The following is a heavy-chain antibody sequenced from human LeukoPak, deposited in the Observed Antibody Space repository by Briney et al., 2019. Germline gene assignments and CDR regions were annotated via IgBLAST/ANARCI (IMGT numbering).Heavy chain of an antibody. CDR2: ISSDGRST. Sequence: GGSLRLSCAASGFTFSSYWMHWVRQAPGKGLVWVSRISSDGRSTSYGDSVEGRFTISRDNAKNTVYLQMNSLRAEDTAVYYCVRPSGSYQVFDYWGHGTLVTVSS. CDR3: VRPSGSYQVFDY. J-gene: IGHJ4*01. D-gene: IGHD1-26*01. V-gene: IGHV3-74*01. CDR1: GFTFSSYW.